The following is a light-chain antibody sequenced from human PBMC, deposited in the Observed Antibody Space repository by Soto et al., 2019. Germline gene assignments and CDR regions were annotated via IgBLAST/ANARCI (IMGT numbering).Light chain of an antibody. CDR3: GTWDTSLSAGV. Sequence: QSVLTQPPSVSGSPGQSVTISCSGTSGDVGGYDYVSWYQQHPGTAPKLVIYEVSERPSAVPDRFSGSKSGNTASLTVSGLQADDEADYYCGTWDTSLSAGVFGGGTALTVL. V-gene: IGLV2-8*01. CDR1: SGDVGGYDY. CDR2: EVS. J-gene: IGLJ2*01.